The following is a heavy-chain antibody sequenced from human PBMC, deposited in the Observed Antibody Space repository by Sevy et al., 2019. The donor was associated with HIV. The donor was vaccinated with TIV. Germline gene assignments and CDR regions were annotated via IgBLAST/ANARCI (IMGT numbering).Heavy chain of an antibody. J-gene: IGHJ4*02. D-gene: IGHD5-12*01. CDR1: GFTFSSYA. V-gene: IGHV3-23*01. Sequence: GSLRLSCAASGFTFSSYAMSWVRQAPGKGLEWVSAISGSGISTYYADSVKGRFTISRDNSKNMLYLQMNNLRAEDTAVFYCAKGIGYSGYETDYWGQGTLVTVSS. CDR2: ISGSGIST. CDR3: AKGIGYSGYETDY.